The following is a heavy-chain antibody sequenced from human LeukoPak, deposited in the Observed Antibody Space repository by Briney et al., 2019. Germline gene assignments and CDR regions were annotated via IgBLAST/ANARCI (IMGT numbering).Heavy chain of an antibody. J-gene: IGHJ4*02. V-gene: IGHV5-51*01. Sequence: GESLKISCQGSGYTFPIYWIGWVRQTPGKGLEWMGIIYPSDSHTIYSPSFQGQVTVSADKSISTAYLQWSSLKASDTAMYYCARPAYSGSDKHFDYWGQGTLVTVSS. CDR2: IYPSDSHT. CDR3: ARPAYSGSDKHFDY. D-gene: IGHD5-12*01. CDR1: GYTFPIYW.